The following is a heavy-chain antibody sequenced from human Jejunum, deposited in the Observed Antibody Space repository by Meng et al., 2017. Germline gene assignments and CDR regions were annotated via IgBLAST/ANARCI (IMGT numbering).Heavy chain of an antibody. J-gene: IGHJ3*02. CDR3: ARDRGWGAFDI. CDR2: MSTSGRDI. CDR1: GFTFSNSE. V-gene: IGHV3-48*03. Sequence: GSLRLSCVASGFTFSNSEFNWVRQAPGKGLEWISYMSTSGRDIFYADAVKGRFTISRDNGKNSLYLQMDSLRVEDTAVYYCARDRGWGAFDIWGQGTMVTVSS. D-gene: IGHD1-26*01.